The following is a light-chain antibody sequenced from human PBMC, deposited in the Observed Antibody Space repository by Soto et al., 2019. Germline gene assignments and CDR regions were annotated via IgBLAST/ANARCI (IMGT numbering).Light chain of an antibody. J-gene: IGKJ1*01. CDR2: AAS. Sequence: DIQITQSPSSVSASVGDTVTITCRASQVISAWLVWYQQKPGKVPKLLIYAASTLQSGVPSRFSGSGFGTDFTLTISRLQPEDFATYYCLLDFGYFWAFGQGTKVDIK. V-gene: IGKV1-12*01. CDR3: LLDFGYFWA. CDR1: QVISAW.